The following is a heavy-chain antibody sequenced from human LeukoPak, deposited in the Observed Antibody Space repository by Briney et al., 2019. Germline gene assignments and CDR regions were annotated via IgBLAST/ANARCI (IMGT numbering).Heavy chain of an antibody. V-gene: IGHV3-21*01. J-gene: IGHJ4*02. D-gene: IGHD2-2*03. CDR1: GFTFSSYS. CDR3: ATGYCSSTSCYWGLDY. CDR2: ISSSSSYI. Sequence: GGSLRLSCAASGFTFSSYSMNWVRQAPGKGLEWVSSISSSSSYIYYADSVKGRFTVSRDNAKSSLNLQMNSLRVEDTAMYYCATGYCSSTSCYWGLDYWGQGTLVTVSS.